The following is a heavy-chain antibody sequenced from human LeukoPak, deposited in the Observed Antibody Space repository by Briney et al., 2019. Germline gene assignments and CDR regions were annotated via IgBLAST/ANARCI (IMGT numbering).Heavy chain of an antibody. V-gene: IGHV1-69*01. CDR2: IIPIFGTA. J-gene: IGHJ4*02. D-gene: IGHD3-10*01. Sequence: GASVKVSCKASGGTFSSYAISWVRQAPGQGLEWMGGIIPIFGTANYAQKFQGRVTITADESTSTAYMELGSLRSEDTAVYYCASGTWVLYYFDYWGQGTLVTVSS. CDR3: ASGTWVLYYFDY. CDR1: GGTFSSYA.